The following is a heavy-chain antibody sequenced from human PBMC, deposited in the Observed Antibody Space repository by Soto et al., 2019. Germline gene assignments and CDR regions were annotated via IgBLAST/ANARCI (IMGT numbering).Heavy chain of an antibody. CDR3: ARMESFGSLNWFDP. D-gene: IGHD5-18*01. Sequence: ASVKVSCKASGYTFTNNDVSWVRQATGQGLEWMGWMNPGSGDTGYAQKFQGRVTMTRDISIATAYMELNSLTSEDTAIYYCARMESFGSLNWFDPWGQGTLVTVST. V-gene: IGHV1-8*02. CDR1: GYTFTNND. J-gene: IGHJ5*02. CDR2: MNPGSGDT.